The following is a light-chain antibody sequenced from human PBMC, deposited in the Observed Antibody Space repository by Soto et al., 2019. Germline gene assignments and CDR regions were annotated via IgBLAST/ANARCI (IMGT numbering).Light chain of an antibody. J-gene: IGLJ1*01. CDR1: SSDVGGYNY. Sequence: QSVLPQPPSASGSPGQSVTISCTGTSSDVGGYNYVSWYQQHPGKAPKLMIYEVSKRPSGVPDRFSGSKSGNTASLTVSGLQAEDEADYYCSSYAGSNNSLYVFGTGTKVTVL. CDR3: SSYAGSNNSLYV. V-gene: IGLV2-8*01. CDR2: EVS.